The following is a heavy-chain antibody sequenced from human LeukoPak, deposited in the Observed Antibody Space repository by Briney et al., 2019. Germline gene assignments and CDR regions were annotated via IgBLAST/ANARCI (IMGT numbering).Heavy chain of an antibody. CDR3: ARVDTAMVTDY. D-gene: IGHD5-18*01. Sequence: PSETLSLTCTVSGGSISSYYWSWIWQPPGKGLEWIGYIYYSGSTNYNPSLKSRVTISVDTSKNQFSLKLSSVTAADTAVYYCARVDTAMVTDYWGQGTLVTVSS. V-gene: IGHV4-59*01. CDR2: IYYSGST. J-gene: IGHJ4*02. CDR1: GGSISSYY.